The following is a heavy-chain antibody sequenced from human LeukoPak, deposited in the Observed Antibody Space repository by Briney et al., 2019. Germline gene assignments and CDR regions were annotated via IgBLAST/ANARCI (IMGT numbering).Heavy chain of an antibody. J-gene: IGHJ4*02. CDR3: ARDLAEIDSYYYGSGSPGGVDY. CDR2: NNPNSGGS. V-gene: IGHV1-2*02. Sequence: ASVKVSCQASGYTFTGYYIHWVRQAPGQGLEWMGWNNPNSGGSNYAQKFQGRVTMTRDTPISTAYMELSRLRSDDTAVYYCARDLAEIDSYYYGSGSPGGVDYWGQGTLVTVSS. CDR1: GYTFTGYY. D-gene: IGHD3-10*01.